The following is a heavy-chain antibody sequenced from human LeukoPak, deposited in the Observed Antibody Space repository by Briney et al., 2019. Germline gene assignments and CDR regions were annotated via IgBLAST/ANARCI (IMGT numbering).Heavy chain of an antibody. CDR3: ARDFRRDYVWGSHRYTGPY. V-gene: IGHV3-48*03. CDR1: GFTFNSYE. CDR2: ISSSGSTI. J-gene: IGHJ4*02. D-gene: IGHD3-16*02. Sequence: GGSLRLSCAASGFTFNSYEMNWVRQAPGKGLEWVSYISSSGSTIYYADSVEGRFTISRDNARSSLYLQMNSLRAEDTAVYYCARDFRRDYVWGSHRYTGPYWGQGTLVTVSS.